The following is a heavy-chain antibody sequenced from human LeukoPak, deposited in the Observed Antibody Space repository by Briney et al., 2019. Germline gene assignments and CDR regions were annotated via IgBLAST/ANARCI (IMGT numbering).Heavy chain of an antibody. CDR2: IRSKANSYAT. V-gene: IGHV3-73*01. CDR1: GFTFSGSA. D-gene: IGHD1-26*01. Sequence: QPGGSLKLSCAASGFTFSGSAMHWVRQASGKGLEWVGRIRSKANSYATAYAASVKGRFTISRDDSKNTAYLQMNSLKTEDTAVYYCTRHAQYSGSPPMGFDPWGQGTLVTVSS. J-gene: IGHJ5*02. CDR3: TRHAQYSGSPPMGFDP.